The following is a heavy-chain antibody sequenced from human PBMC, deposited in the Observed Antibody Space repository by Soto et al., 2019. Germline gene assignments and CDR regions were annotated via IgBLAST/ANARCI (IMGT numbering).Heavy chain of an antibody. CDR1: GFTFSNAW. CDR3: ANLIGSRSYYFDY. CDR2: IKSKTDGGTT. J-gene: IGHJ4*02. Sequence: PGVPLRLSCAASGFTFSNAWMSWVRQAPGKGLEWVGRIKSKTDGGTTDYAAPVKGRFTISRDDSKNTLYLQMNSLKTEDTAVYYCANLIGSRSYYFDYWGQGTLVTVSS. V-gene: IGHV3-15*01. D-gene: IGHD3-22*01.